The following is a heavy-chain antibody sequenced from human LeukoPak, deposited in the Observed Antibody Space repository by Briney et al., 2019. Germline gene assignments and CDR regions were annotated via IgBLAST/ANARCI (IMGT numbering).Heavy chain of an antibody. CDR1: GGSISSSSYY. CDR3: ARPIRNFGAFDI. J-gene: IGHJ3*02. Sequence: SETLSLTCTVSGGSISSSSYYWGWIRQPPGKGLEWIGSIYYSGSTYYNPSLKSRVTISVDTSKNQFSLKLSSVTAADTAVYYCARPIRNFGAFDIWGQGTMVTVSS. D-gene: IGHD2/OR15-2a*01. CDR2: IYYSGST. V-gene: IGHV4-39*07.